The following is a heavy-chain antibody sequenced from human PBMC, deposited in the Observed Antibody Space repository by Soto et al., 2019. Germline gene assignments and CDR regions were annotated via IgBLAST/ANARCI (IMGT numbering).Heavy chain of an antibody. CDR1: GYSFTSYW. V-gene: IGHV5-51*01. J-gene: IGHJ6*02. D-gene: IGHD1-1*01. Sequence: PGESLKISCKGPGYSFTSYWIGWVRQMPGKGLEWMGIIYPGDSDTRYSPSFQGQVTISADKSISTAYLQWSSLKASDTAMYYCARLRLTRGLQFYYYYGMDVWGQGTTVTVSS. CDR3: ARLRLTRGLQFYYYYGMDV. CDR2: IYPGDSDT.